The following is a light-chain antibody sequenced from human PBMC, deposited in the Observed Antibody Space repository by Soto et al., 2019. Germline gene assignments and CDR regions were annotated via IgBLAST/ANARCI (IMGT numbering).Light chain of an antibody. CDR3: ETWDNSLRV. CDR1: DSKIMNNY. Sequence: QSVLTQPPSVSAAPGQKVIISCSASDSKIMNNYVSWYQQLPGTAPKLLIYDNNKRPSGIPDRFSGSKSGTSATLGITGLQTGDEADYYCETWDNSLRVFGGGTKLTVL. J-gene: IGLJ3*02. CDR2: DNN. V-gene: IGLV1-51*01.